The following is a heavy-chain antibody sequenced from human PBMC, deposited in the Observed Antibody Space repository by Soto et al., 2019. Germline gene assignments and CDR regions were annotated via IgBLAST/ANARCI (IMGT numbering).Heavy chain of an antibody. CDR2: IYSGGST. V-gene: IGHV3-66*01. CDR1: GFTVSSNY. J-gene: IGHJ3*02. Sequence: EVQLVESGGGLVQPGGSLRLSCVASGFTVSSNYMSWVRQAPGKGLEWVSVIYSGGSTYYADSVKGRFTISRDNSKNTLYLQMNSLRAEDTAVYYCARWYSGSYWSFAFDSWGQGTMVTVSS. CDR3: ARWYSGSYWSFAFDS. D-gene: IGHD1-26*01.